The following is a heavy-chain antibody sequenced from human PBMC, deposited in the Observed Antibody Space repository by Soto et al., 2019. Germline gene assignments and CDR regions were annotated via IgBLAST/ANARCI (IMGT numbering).Heavy chain of an antibody. D-gene: IGHD2-2*01. CDR2: ISSSSSYI. J-gene: IGHJ6*02. CDR1: GFTFSSYS. CDR3: ARLGGSTKAYYGMDV. V-gene: IGHV3-21*01. Sequence: AGGSLRLSCAASGFTFSSYSMNWVRQAPGKGLEWVSSISSSSSYIYYADSVKGRFTISRDNAKNSLYLQMNSLRAEDTAVYYCARLGGSTKAYYGMDVWGQGTTVTVSS.